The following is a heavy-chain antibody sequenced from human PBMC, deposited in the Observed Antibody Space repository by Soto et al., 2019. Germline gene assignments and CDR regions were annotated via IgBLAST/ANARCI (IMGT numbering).Heavy chain of an antibody. D-gene: IGHD4-17*01. CDR2: ISSSSSYI. CDR3: ARRNRVAVTTYYYYYMDV. CDR1: GFTFSSYS. J-gene: IGHJ6*03. V-gene: IGHV3-21*01. Sequence: GGSLRLSCAASGFTFSSYSMNWVRQAPGKGLEWVSSISSSSSYIYYADSVKGRFTISRDNAKNSLYLQMNSLRAEDTAVYYCARRNRVAVTTYYYYYMDVWGKGTTVTVSS.